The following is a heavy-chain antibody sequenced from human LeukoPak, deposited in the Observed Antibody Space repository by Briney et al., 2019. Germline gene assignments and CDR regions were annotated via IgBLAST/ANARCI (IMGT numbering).Heavy chain of an antibody. Sequence: PGGSLRLSCAVSGFTFSSDWRNWVRQAPGKGLEWVASIRQDGGEKSYVDSVKGRFTISRDNTKSSLYLQMSSLRAEDTAVYYCARDETAAGLYFDLWGQGTLVTVSS. D-gene: IGHD6-13*01. CDR2: IRQDGGEK. CDR3: ARDETAAGLYFDL. CDR1: GFTFSSDW. J-gene: IGHJ4*01. V-gene: IGHV3-7*01.